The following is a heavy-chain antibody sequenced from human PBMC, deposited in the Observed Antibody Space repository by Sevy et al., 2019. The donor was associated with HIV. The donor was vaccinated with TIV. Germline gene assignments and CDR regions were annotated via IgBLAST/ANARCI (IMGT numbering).Heavy chain of an antibody. CDR2: ISSSSSYI. J-gene: IGHJ4*02. CDR1: GFTFSSYS. CDR3: ARGASAVTTSAYYFDY. D-gene: IGHD4-4*01. Sequence: GGSLRLSFAASGFTFSSYSMNWVRQAPGKGLEWVSSISSSSSYIYYADSVKGRFTISRDNAKNSLYLQMNSLRAEDTAVYYCARGASAVTTSAYYFDYWGQGTLVTVSS. V-gene: IGHV3-21*01.